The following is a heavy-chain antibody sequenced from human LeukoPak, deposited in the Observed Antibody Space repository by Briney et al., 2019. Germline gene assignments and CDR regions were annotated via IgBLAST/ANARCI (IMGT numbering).Heavy chain of an antibody. J-gene: IGHJ4*02. V-gene: IGHV3-30*18. D-gene: IGHD6-19*01. CDR1: GFTFSDHY. CDR2: ISYDGSNK. CDR3: AKSTGYSSGWFDY. Sequence: GGSLRLSCAASGFTFSDHYMDWVRQAPGKGLEWVAVISYDGSNKYYADSVKGRFTISRDNSKNTGYLQMNSLRGDDTAVYYCAKSTGYSSGWFDYWGQGTLVTVSS.